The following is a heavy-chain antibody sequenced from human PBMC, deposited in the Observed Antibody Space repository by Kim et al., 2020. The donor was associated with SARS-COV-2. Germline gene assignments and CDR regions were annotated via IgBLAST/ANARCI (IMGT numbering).Heavy chain of an antibody. CDR1: GFTFSSYA. CDR2: ISGSGGST. Sequence: GGSLRLSCAASGFTFSSYAMSWVRQAPGTGLEWVSAISGSGGSTSYSDSVKGRFTISRDNSKNTLYLQMNSLRAEDTAVYYCAKFSWRQDEYYYYYYGMDVWGQGTTGTVSS. CDR3: AKFSWRQDEYYYYYYGMDV. J-gene: IGHJ6*02. D-gene: IGHD3-3*01. V-gene: IGHV3-23*01.